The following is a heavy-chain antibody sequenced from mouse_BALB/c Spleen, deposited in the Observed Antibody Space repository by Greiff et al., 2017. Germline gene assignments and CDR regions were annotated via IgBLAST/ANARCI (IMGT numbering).Heavy chain of an antibody. CDR3: ATRGAMDY. J-gene: IGHJ4*01. CDR1: GYTFTSYW. Sequence: VKLVESGAELARPGASVKLSCKASGYTFTSYWMQWVKQRPGQGLEWIGAIYPGDGDTRYTQKFKGKATLTADKSSSTAYMQLSSLASEDSAVYYCATRGAMDYWGQGTSVTVSS. CDR2: IYPGDGDT. V-gene: IGHV1-87*01.